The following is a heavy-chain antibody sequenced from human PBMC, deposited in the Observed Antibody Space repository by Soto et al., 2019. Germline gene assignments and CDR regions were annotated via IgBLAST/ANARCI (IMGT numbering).Heavy chain of an antibody. CDR1: GGAITMGGYY. Sequence: QLQLQESGPGLVRPSQTLSLTCSVSGGAITMGGYYWGWIRQLPEKGLDWVAYVYSSGRTYYNPSLQSRLSISLDNPKNQFSLILRSVTAADTAVYYCARDHNGFNKAFDSWGQGAMVTVSS. J-gene: IGHJ3*02. CDR2: VYSSGRT. CDR3: ARDHNGFNKAFDS. V-gene: IGHV4-31*03. D-gene: IGHD5-12*01.